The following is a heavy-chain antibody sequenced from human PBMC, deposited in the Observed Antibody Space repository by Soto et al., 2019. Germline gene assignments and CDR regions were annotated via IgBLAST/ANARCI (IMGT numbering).Heavy chain of an antibody. V-gene: IGHV3-15*01. CDR1: GFTFSNAW. D-gene: IGHD4-17*01. Sequence: GGSLRLSCAASGFTFSNAWMSWVRQAPGKGLEWVGRIKSKTDGGTTDYAAPVKGRFTISRDDSKNTLYLQMNSLKTEDTAVYYCTTEGWADGDYVTDRYYGMDVWGQGTTVAVSS. CDR3: TTEGWADGDYVTDRYYGMDV. CDR2: IKSKTDGGTT. J-gene: IGHJ6*02.